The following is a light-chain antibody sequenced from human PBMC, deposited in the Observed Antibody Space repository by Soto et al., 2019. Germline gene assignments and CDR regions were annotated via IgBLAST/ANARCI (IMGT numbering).Light chain of an antibody. CDR3: AAWDDSLNGFYV. CDR2: SNN. CDR1: SSNIGSNT. J-gene: IGLJ1*01. Sequence: QAVVTQPPSTSGTPGQRVTISCSGSSSNIGSNTVKWYQHLPGTAPKLLIYSNNQRPSGVPDRFSGSKSGTSASLAISGLQSEDEADYYCAAWDDSLNGFYVFGPGTKVTVL. V-gene: IGLV1-44*01.